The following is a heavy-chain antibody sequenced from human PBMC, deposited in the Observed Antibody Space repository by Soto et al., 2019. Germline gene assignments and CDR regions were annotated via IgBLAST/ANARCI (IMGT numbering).Heavy chain of an antibody. CDR1: GYTFTGYY. Sequence: ASVKVSCKASGYTFTGYYMHWVRQAPGQGLEWMGWINPNSGGTNYAQKFQGRVTMTRDTSISTAYMELSRLRSDDTAVYYCASSSLAAAGGLDYWGQGTLVTVSS. CDR3: ASSSLAAAGGLDY. J-gene: IGHJ4*02. D-gene: IGHD6-13*01. V-gene: IGHV1-2*02. CDR2: INPNSGGT.